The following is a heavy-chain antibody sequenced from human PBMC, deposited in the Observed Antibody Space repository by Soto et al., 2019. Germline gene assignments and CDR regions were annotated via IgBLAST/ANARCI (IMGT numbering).Heavy chain of an antibody. CDR3: ARASPDAYKFNY. D-gene: IGHD1-1*01. CDR2: IYYSGST. V-gene: IGHV4-39*01. Sequence: PSETLSLTCTVSGGSISSRGYYWGWIRQPPGKGLEWIGTIYYSGSTYYNPSLKSRVTISVDTSKNQFSLKLSSVAAADTAVYYCARASPDAYKFNYWGHGALVTVSS. CDR1: GGSISSRGYY. J-gene: IGHJ4*01.